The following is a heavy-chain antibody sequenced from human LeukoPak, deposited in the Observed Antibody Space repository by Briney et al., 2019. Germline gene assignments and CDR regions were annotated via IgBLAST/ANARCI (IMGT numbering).Heavy chain of an antibody. CDR1: GFTFSSYA. V-gene: IGHV3-30*04. CDR2: ISYDGSNK. Sequence: GGSLRVSCAASGFTFSSYAMHWVRQAPGKGLEWVAVISYDGSNKYYADSVKGRFTISRDNSKNTLYLQMNSLRAEDTAVYYCAKVYSSSSRGDIGDYWGQGTLVTVSS. CDR3: AKVYSSSSRGDIGDY. J-gene: IGHJ4*02. D-gene: IGHD6-6*01.